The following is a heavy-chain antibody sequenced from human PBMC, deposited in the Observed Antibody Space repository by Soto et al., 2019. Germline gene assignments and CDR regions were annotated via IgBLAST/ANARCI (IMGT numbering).Heavy chain of an antibody. D-gene: IGHD7-27*01. CDR1: GFPFGSYW. CDR2: ITGDGWTP. J-gene: IGHJ4*02. V-gene: IGHV3-74*01. Sequence: GGSLRLSCAASGFPFGSYWMHWVRQAPGQGLVWVSVITGDGWTPSYADSVRGRFTFSRDNAKNTLYLQLNSLRVDDTAVYYCARAGPNWVIDYWGQGILVTVSS. CDR3: ARAGPNWVIDY.